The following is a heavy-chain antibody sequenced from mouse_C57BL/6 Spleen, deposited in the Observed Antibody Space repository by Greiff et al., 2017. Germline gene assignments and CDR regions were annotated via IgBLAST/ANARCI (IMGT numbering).Heavy chain of an antibody. V-gene: IGHV1-76*01. J-gene: IGHJ3*01. D-gene: IGHD2-3*01. CDR3: ARDYDDYFAY. Sequence: QVQLQQSGAELVRPGASVKLSCKASGYTFTDYYINWVKQRPGQGLEWISRIYPGSGNTYYNEKFKGKATLTAEESSSTAYMQLSSLTSEDAAVYFCARDYDDYFAYWGQGTLVTVSA. CDR1: GYTFTDYY. CDR2: IYPGSGNT.